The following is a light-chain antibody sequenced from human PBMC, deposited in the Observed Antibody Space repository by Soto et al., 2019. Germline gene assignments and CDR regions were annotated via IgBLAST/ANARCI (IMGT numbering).Light chain of an antibody. CDR3: QQYCSSPWT. CDR2: GAS. V-gene: IGKV3-20*01. Sequence: ETVLTQSPGTLSLSPGERATLSCRASQTIRSNYLAWYRQTPGQAPRLLIYGASNRATGIADRFSGSGSGTDITLIISRLEPEDFALYYCQQYCSSPWTFGQGTKVEIK. CDR1: QTIRSNY. J-gene: IGKJ1*01.